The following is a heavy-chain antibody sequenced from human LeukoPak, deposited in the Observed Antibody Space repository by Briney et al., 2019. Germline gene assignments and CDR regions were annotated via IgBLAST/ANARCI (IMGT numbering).Heavy chain of an antibody. CDR2: VYADGST. CDR3: ARPYRVGGSFPFDI. CDR1: GGSISSYY. J-gene: IGHJ3*02. D-gene: IGHD3-16*02. Sequence: SETLSLTCTVSGGSISSYYLTWIRQSAGKGLEWIGRVYADGSTAYNPSLRSRVTISIDNSKNQFSLKLSSVTAADTAMYYCARPYRVGGSFPFDIWGQGTMVTVSS. V-gene: IGHV4-4*07.